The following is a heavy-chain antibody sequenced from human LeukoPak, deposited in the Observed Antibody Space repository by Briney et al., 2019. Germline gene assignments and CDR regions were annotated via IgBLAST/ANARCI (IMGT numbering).Heavy chain of an antibody. D-gene: IGHD7-27*01. CDR2: IRHDGSNK. J-gene: IGHJ6*03. CDR3: AKDYRPGDDYFFYYMDV. CDR1: GFTFSNYG. V-gene: IGHV3-30*02. Sequence: GGSLRLSGAASGFTFSNYGMNWIRQAPGKGLEWVTFIRHDGSNKYYADSVKGRFTISRDISTNTLYLQMSSLRPEDTAVYYCAKDYRPGDDYFFYYMDVWGKGTTVTVSS.